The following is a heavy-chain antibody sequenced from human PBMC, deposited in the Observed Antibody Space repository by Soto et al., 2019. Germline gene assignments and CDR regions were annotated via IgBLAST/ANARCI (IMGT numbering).Heavy chain of an antibody. D-gene: IGHD3-3*01. CDR2: ISAYNGNT. Sequence: GASVKVSCKASGYTFTSYGISWVRQAPGQGLEWMGWISAYNGNTNYAQKLQGRVTMTTDTSTSTAYMELRSLRSDDTAVYYCARDDRFLEWVPPLFDPWGQGTLVTVSS. J-gene: IGHJ5*02. CDR1: GYTFTSYG. CDR3: ARDDRFLEWVPPLFDP. V-gene: IGHV1-18*01.